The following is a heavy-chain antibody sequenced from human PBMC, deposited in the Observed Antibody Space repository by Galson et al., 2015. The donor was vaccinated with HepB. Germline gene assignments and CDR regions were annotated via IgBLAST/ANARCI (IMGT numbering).Heavy chain of an antibody. CDR1: GGTFSSYA. CDR2: IIPIFGTA. V-gene: IGHV1-69*13. CDR3: ARGVGDGYNPGPYFDY. J-gene: IGHJ4*02. D-gene: IGHD5-24*01. Sequence: SVKVSCKASGGTFSSYAISWVRQAPGQGLEWMGGIIPIFGTANYAQKFQGRVTITADESTSTAYMELSSLRSEDTAVYYCARGVGDGYNPGPYFDYWGQGTLVTVSS.